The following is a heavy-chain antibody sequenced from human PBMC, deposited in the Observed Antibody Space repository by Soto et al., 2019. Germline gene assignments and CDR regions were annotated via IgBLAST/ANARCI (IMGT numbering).Heavy chain of an antibody. CDR1: GFTFSSYG. CDR3: ATSIAVAIFDY. J-gene: IGHJ4*02. CDR2: ISYDGSNK. D-gene: IGHD6-19*01. Sequence: GGSLRLSCAASGFTFSSYGMHWVRQAPGKGLEWVAVISYDGSNKYYADSVKGRFTISRDNSKNTLYLQMNSLRAEDTAVYYCATSIAVAIFDYWGQGTLVTVS. V-gene: IGHV3-30*03.